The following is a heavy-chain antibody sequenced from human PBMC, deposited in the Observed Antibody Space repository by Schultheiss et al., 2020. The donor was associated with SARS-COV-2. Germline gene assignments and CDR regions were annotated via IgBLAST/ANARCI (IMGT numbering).Heavy chain of an antibody. D-gene: IGHD3-22*01. J-gene: IGHJ6*02. CDR2: ISSSGSTI. Sequence: GGSLRLSCAASGFTFSSYEMNWVRQAPGKGLEWVSYISSSGSTIYYEDSVKGRFTISRDNAKNSLYLQMNSLRAEDTAVYYCARFQEYYYDSSGYYYDYYYGMDVWGQGTTVTVSS. V-gene: IGHV3-48*03. CDR1: GFTFSSYE. CDR3: ARFQEYYYDSSGYYYDYYYGMDV.